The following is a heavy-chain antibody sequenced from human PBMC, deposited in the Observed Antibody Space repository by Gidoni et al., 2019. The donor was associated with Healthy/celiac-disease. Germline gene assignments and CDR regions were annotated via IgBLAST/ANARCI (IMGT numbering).Heavy chain of an antibody. CDR2: LGTAGDT. Sequence: VQLVESGGGLVQPGRSLRLSCAASGVSCSSYDMHWVRHATGKGLEWVSPLGTAGDTYYPGSVKGRFTISRENAKTSLYLQMNSLRAGDTAVYYCARGTYGSAEYDAFDIWGQGTMVTVSS. V-gene: IGHV3-13*04. J-gene: IGHJ3*02. CDR1: GVSCSSYD. CDR3: ARGTYGSAEYDAFDI. D-gene: IGHD3-10*01.